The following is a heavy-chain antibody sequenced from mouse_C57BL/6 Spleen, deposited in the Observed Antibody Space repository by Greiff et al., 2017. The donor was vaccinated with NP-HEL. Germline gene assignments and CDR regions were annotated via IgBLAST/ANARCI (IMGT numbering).Heavy chain of an antibody. CDR3: ARQSPYYYGSSHWYFDV. Sequence: EVKLMESGGDLVKPGGSLKLSCAASGFTFSSYGMSWVRQTPDKRLEWVATISSGGSYTYYPDSVKGRFTISRDNAKNTLYLQMSSLKSEDTAMYYCARQSPYYYGSSHWYFDVWGTGTTVTVSS. J-gene: IGHJ1*03. D-gene: IGHD1-1*01. CDR1: GFTFSSYG. V-gene: IGHV5-6*01. CDR2: ISSGGSYT.